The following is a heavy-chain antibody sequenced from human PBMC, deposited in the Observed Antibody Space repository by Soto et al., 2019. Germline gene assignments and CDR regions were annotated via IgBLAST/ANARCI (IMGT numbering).Heavy chain of an antibody. CDR1: GGPFSDYA. Sequence: QVQLVQSGAEGKKPGSSVKVSCKVSGGPFSDYAVSWVRQAPGQGLEWMGGIITMFGTANYAQKFQGRVTLTADESTTTAYMEPSSLRSEDTAVYYCARDLDYYGSGNYYNRIDYWGQGTLVTVSS. J-gene: IGHJ4*02. V-gene: IGHV1-69*01. D-gene: IGHD3-10*01. CDR3: ARDLDYYGSGNYYNRIDY. CDR2: IITMFGTA.